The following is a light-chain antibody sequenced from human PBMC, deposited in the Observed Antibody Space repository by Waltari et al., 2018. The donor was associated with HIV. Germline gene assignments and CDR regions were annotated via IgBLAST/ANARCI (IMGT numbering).Light chain of an antibody. CDR2: KDD. CDR3: QSYDNENPVL. J-gene: IGLJ2*01. Sequence: NFMLTQPHSVSESPGKPVTISCTRSSGSIASHYVQWYQQRPGSSPTTVIYKDDQRPSGVPDRFSGSIDSSSNSASLTISGLRPEDEADYYCQSYDNENPVLFGGGTKLTVL. V-gene: IGLV6-57*01. CDR1: SGSIASHY.